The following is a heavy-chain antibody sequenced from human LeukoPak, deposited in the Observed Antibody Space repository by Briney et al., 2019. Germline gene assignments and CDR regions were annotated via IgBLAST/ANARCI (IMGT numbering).Heavy chain of an antibody. CDR2: IIHSGST. CDR1: GGSFSGYS. Sequence: SETLSLTCAVNGGSFSGYSWSWIRQSPGKGLEWIADIIHSGSTNYNPSLKSRVTISLDTSRNQFPLKLTSVTAADTAVYYCARGQTELGTAYYYYMDVWGKGTTVTVSS. J-gene: IGHJ6*03. CDR3: ARGQTELGTAYYYYMDV. D-gene: IGHD7-27*01. V-gene: IGHV4-34*01.